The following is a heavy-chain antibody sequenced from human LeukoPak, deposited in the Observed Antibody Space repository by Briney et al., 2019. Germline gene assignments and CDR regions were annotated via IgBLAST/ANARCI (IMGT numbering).Heavy chain of an antibody. J-gene: IGHJ4*02. CDR2: INSDGIST. Sequence: PGGSLRLSCAASAFTFSSYWMHWVCQAPGKGLAWVSRINSDGISTSYADSVKGRFTISRDNAKNTLYLQMNSLRAEDTAVYYCAKGGATVIDYWGQGTLVTVSS. D-gene: IGHD4-17*01. CDR3: AKGGATVIDY. CDR1: AFTFSSYW. V-gene: IGHV3-74*01.